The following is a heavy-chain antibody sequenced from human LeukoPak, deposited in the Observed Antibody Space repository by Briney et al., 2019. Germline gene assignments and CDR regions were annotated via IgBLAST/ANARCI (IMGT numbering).Heavy chain of an antibody. J-gene: IGHJ3*02. D-gene: IGHD7-27*01. Sequence: SQTLSLTCAISGDSVSSNITAWNWIRQSPSRGLEWLGRTYYRSKWYNDYAISVKSRITINPDTSKNQFSLQLNSVTPEDTAVYYCARQGNWGLGIAFDIWGQGTIVTVSS. CDR3: ARQGNWGLGIAFDI. CDR2: TYYRSKWYN. CDR1: GDSVSSNITA. V-gene: IGHV6-1*01.